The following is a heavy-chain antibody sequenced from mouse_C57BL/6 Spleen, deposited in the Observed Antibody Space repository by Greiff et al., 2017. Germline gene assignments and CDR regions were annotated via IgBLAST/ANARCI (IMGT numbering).Heavy chain of an antibody. J-gene: IGHJ4*01. Sequence: VQLQQSGAELVMPGASVKLSCKASGYTFTSYWMHWVKQRPGQGLEWIGEIDPSDSYTNYNQKFKGKSTLTVDKSSSTAYMQLSSLTSEDSAVYYCAKGSGYVNYAMDYWGQGTSVTVSS. D-gene: IGHD3-2*02. CDR3: AKGSGYVNYAMDY. CDR1: GYTFTSYW. CDR2: IDPSDSYT. V-gene: IGHV1-69*01.